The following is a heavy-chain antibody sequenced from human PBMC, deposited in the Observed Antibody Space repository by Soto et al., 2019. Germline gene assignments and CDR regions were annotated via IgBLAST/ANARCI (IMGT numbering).Heavy chain of an antibody. V-gene: IGHV4-31*03. D-gene: IGHD2-21*02. CDR2: IYYSGST. Sequence: SETLSLTCTVSGGSISSGGYYWSWIRQHPGKGLEWIGYIYYSGSTYYNPSLKSRVTISVDTSKNQFSLKLSSVTAADTAVYYCARVVAYCGGDCSGAFDIWGQGTMVTVSS. CDR1: GGSISSGGYY. CDR3: ARVVAYCGGDCSGAFDI. J-gene: IGHJ3*02.